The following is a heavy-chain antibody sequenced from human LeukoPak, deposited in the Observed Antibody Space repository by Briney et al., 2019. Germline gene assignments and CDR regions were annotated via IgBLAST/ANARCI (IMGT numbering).Heavy chain of an antibody. V-gene: IGHV3-33*01. CDR2: IWYDGSNK. J-gene: IGHJ4*02. CDR1: GFTFATYG. CDR3: ARAHITIFGADY. D-gene: IGHD3-3*01. Sequence: PGGSLRLSCEASGFTFATYGFHWVRQAPGKGQEWVAVIWYDGSNKYYADSVKGRFTISRDNSKNTLYLQMNSLRAEDTAVYYCARAHITIFGADYWGQGTLVTVSS.